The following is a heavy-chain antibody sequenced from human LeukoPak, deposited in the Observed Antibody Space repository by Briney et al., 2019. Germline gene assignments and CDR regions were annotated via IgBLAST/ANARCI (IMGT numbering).Heavy chain of an antibody. CDR2: ISGSGGST. D-gene: IGHD3-10*01. V-gene: IGHV3-23*01. Sequence: GGSLRLSCAASGFTFSSYAMSWVRHAPGKGLEWVSAISGSGGSTYYADSVKGRFTISRDNSKNTLYLQMNSLKGDDTAVYYCAKDSAFYYIDVWGKGTTVIISS. J-gene: IGHJ6*03. CDR3: AKDSAFYYIDV. CDR1: GFTFSSYA.